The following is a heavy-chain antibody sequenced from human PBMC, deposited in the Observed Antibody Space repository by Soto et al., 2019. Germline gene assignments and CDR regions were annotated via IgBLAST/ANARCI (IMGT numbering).Heavy chain of an antibody. CDR1: GFTFSSYA. D-gene: IGHD1-7*01. CDR3: AKDFRGTGFQLS. CDR2: ISGSGGST. Sequence: GGSLRLSCTASGFTFSSYAMSWVRQAPGKGLEWVSAISGSGGSTYYADSVKGRFTISRDNSKNTLYLQMNSLRAEDTAVYYCAKDFRGTGFQLSWGQGTLVTVSS. V-gene: IGHV3-23*01. J-gene: IGHJ4*02.